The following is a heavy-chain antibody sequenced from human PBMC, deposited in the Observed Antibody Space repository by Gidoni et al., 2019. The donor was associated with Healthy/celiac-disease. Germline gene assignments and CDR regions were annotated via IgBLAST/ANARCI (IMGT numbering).Heavy chain of an antibody. D-gene: IGHD6-19*01. Sequence: QVQLQQSGPGLVKPSQTLSLTCAISGDSVSSNSAAWNWIRQSPSRGLEWLGRTYYRSKWDNDYAVSVKSRITINPDTSKNQFSLQLNSVTPEDTAVYYCARDPGVYPGIAVAGRRGFDYWGQGTLVTVSS. CDR1: GDSVSSNSAA. CDR2: TYYRSKWDN. CDR3: ARDPGVYPGIAVAGRRGFDY. J-gene: IGHJ4*02. V-gene: IGHV6-1*01.